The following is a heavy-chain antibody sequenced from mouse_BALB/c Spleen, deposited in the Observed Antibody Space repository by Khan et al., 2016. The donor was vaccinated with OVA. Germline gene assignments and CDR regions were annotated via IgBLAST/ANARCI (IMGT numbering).Heavy chain of an antibody. J-gene: IGHJ3*01. CDR3: AGGRAY. CDR1: GYSITSDYA. CDR2: ISYSGST. V-gene: IGHV3-2*02. D-gene: IGHD3-3*01. Sequence: QLEESGPGLVKPSQSLSLTCTVTGYSITSDYAWNWIRQFPGNKLEWMGYISYSGSTSYTPSLKSRISITRDTSKNQLFLQLNSVTTEDTATYYCAGGRAYWGQGTLVTVSA.